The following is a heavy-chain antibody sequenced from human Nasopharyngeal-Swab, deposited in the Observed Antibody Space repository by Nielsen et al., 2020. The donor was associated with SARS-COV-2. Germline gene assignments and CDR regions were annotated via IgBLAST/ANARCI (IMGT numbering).Heavy chain of an antibody. D-gene: IGHD7-27*01. CDR3: ARDLPIELGMWNNYDY. J-gene: IGHJ4*02. CDR2: INPNNGAT. V-gene: IGHV1-2*02. Sequence: ASVKVTCKASGYTFTGYYIQWVRQAAARGLEWMGWINPNNGATQYAQKFQGRVTMTRDTSINNAFMVVSRLKSDDSAVYYCARDLPIELGMWNNYDYWGQGTVVTVAS. CDR1: GYTFTGYY.